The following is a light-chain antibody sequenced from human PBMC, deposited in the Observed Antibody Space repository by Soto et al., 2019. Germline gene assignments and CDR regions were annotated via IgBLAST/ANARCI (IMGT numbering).Light chain of an antibody. CDR1: SSDIGAGYH. V-gene: IGLV1-40*01. J-gene: IGLJ3*02. CDR2: GNN. CDR3: QSYDSSLSGSV. Sequence: QSALTQPPSVSGAPGQRVTISCTGSSSDIGAGYHVHWYQQLPGTAPKLLIYGNNNRPSGVPDRFSGSKSGTSASLAITGLQAEDEADYYCQSYDSSLSGSVFGGGTKLTVL.